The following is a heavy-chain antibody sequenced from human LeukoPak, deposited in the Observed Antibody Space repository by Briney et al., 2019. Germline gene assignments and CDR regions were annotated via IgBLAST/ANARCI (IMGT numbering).Heavy chain of an antibody. Sequence: ASVKVPCKASGYTFTGYYIDWVRQAPGQGLEGMGWINSDSGGTNYAQKFQGRVTMTRDTSTSTAYMELSSLRSDDTAFYYCARDTITVTTPYFDYWGQGTLVTVPS. D-gene: IGHD4-17*01. CDR2: INSDSGGT. CDR3: ARDTITVTTPYFDY. V-gene: IGHV1-2*02. CDR1: GYTFTGYY. J-gene: IGHJ4*02.